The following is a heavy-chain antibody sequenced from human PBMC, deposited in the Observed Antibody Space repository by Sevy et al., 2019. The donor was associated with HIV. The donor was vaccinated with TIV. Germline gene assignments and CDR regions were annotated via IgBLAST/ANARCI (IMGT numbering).Heavy chain of an antibody. Sequence: SETLSLTCTVSGGSISSYYWSWIRQPAGKGLEWIGRIYTSGSTNYNPSLKSRVTMSVDTSKNQFSLKLSSVTAADMAVYYCARDLRDSSGYQAYWFDPWGQGTLVTVSS. D-gene: IGHD3-22*01. V-gene: IGHV4-4*07. CDR1: GGSISSYY. CDR2: IYTSGST. J-gene: IGHJ5*02. CDR3: ARDLRDSSGYQAYWFDP.